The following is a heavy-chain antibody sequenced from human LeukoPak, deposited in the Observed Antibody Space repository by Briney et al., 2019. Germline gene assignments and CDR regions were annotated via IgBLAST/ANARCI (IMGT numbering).Heavy chain of an antibody. V-gene: IGHV3-53*01. Sequence: GGSLRLSCAASGFTFSSNYMSWVRQAPGKGLEWVSVIYSGGSTYYADSVKGRFTISRDNSKNTLYLQMNSLRAEDTAVYYCARGTPDTAMGGDFDYWGQGTLVTVSS. CDR3: ARGTPDTAMGGDFDY. D-gene: IGHD5-18*01. CDR2: IYSGGST. J-gene: IGHJ4*02. CDR1: GFTFSSNY.